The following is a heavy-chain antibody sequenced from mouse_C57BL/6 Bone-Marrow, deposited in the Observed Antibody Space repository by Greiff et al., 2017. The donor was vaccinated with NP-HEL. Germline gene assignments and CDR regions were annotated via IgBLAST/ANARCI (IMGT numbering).Heavy chain of an antibody. D-gene: IGHD1-1*01. Sequence: QVQLKESGPGLVAPSQSLSITCTVSGFSLTSYGVDWVRQSPGKGLEWLGVIWGVGSTYYNSALKPRLRISKDNPTRQVFLKMNSLQTDDTSMYYCAILYYGSSYGYFDVWGTGTTVTVSS. CDR1: GFSLTSYG. CDR2: IWGVGST. CDR3: AILYYGSSYGYFDV. V-gene: IGHV2-6*01. J-gene: IGHJ1*03.